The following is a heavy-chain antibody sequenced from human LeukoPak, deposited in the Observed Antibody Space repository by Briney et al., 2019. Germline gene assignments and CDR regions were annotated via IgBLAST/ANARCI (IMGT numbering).Heavy chain of an antibody. CDR2: IYHSRST. D-gene: IGHD3-16*01. V-gene: IGHV4-38-2*02. Sequence: PSETLSLTCTVSGYSISSGYYWGWIRQPPGKGLEWIGSIYHSRSTYYNPSLKSRVTISVDTSKNQFSLKLSSVTAADTAVYYCARIGYDYVWGSYHAYYYYYYYMDVWGKGTTVTVSS. CDR3: ARIGYDYVWGSYHAYYYYYYYMDV. CDR1: GYSISSGYY. J-gene: IGHJ6*03.